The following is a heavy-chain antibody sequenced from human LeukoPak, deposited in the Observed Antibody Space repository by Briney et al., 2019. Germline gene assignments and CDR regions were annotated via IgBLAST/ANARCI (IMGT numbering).Heavy chain of an antibody. Sequence: SETLSLTCTVSGDSISNYYCNWIRQSPGKGLEWLGYIHNSGGTKYNPSLNSRVSISVDTSRNQFSLKLSSVTAADTAVFYCTRMREGIVGAHGAFDIWGQGTMVTVSS. V-gene: IGHV4-59*01. CDR1: GDSISNYY. CDR2: IHNSGGT. CDR3: TRMREGIVGAHGAFDI. D-gene: IGHD1-26*01. J-gene: IGHJ3*02.